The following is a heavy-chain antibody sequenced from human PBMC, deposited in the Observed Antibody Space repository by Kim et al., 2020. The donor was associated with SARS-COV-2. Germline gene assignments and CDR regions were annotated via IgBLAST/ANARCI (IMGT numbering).Heavy chain of an antibody. CDR3: ARWTGSTRLGFDY. Sequence: GESLKISCKGSGYSFTSYWISWVRQMPGKGLEWMGRIDPSDSYTNHSPAFQGHVTISADKSISTAYLQWSSLKASDTAMYYCARWTGSTRLGFDYWGQGTLVTVSS. CDR1: GYSFTSYW. J-gene: IGHJ4*02. CDR2: IDPSDSYT. D-gene: IGHD2-2*01. V-gene: IGHV5-10-1*01.